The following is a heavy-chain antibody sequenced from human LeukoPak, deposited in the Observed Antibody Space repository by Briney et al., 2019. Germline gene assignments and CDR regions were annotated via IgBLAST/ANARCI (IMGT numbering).Heavy chain of an antibody. J-gene: IGHJ6*02. V-gene: IGHV3-23*01. CDR2: IGGSGDPT. D-gene: IGHD1/OR15-1a*01. CDR3: ARKQSGQVCGMDV. CDR1: GFTFSSYS. Sequence: PGGSLRLSCAASGFTFSSYSMNWVRQAPGKGLQWVSAIGGSGDPTYYSDSVKGRFTISRDNSRNTLYLQMNGLRADDTAVYYCARKQSGQVCGMDVWGQGTTVTVSS.